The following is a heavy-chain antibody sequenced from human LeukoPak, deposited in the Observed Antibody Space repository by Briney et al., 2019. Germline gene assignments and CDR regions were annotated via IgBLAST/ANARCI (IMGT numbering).Heavy chain of an antibody. CDR2: ISSSGSTI. CDR1: GFTFSSYE. J-gene: IGHJ4*02. CDR3: AGGPRNFDY. Sequence: GGSLRLSCAASGFTFSSYEMNWVCQAPGEGLEWVSYISSSGSTIYYADSVKGRFTISRGNAKNSLYLQMNSLRAEDTAVYYCAGGPRNFDYWGQGTLVTVSS. V-gene: IGHV3-48*03.